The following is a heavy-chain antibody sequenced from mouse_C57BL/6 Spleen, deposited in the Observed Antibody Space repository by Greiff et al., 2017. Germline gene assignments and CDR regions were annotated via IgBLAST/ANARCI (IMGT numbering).Heavy chain of an antibody. J-gene: IGHJ2*01. V-gene: IGHV1-61*01. CDR1: GYTFTSYW. CDR2: IYPSDSET. Sequence: QVHVKQSGAELVRPGSSVKLSCKASGYTFTSYWMDWVNQRSGQGLEWIGNIYPSDSETHYNQKFKDKATLTVDKSSSTAYMQLSSLTSEDSAVYYCARQDDYDRYYFCDWGQGATLTVSS. CDR3: ARQDDYDRYYFCD. D-gene: IGHD2-4*01.